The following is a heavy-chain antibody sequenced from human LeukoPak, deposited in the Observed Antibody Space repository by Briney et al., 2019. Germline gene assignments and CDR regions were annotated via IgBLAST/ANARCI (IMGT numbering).Heavy chain of an antibody. CDR1: GFSFSTYT. CDR3: ASHFWNYYRIDY. V-gene: IGHV3-21*01. J-gene: IGHJ4*02. CDR2: ISGSGSYI. Sequence: GGSLRLSCAASGFSFSTYTMNWARQAPGKGLEWVSSISGSGSYIYYSDSVKGRFTISRDNAKNSLSLQMNSLRAEDTAIYYCASHFWNYYRIDYWGQGILVTVSP. D-gene: IGHD3-3*02.